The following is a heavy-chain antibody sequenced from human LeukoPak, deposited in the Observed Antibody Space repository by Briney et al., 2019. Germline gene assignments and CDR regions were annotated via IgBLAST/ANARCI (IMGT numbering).Heavy chain of an antibody. CDR3: AIVGATYYFDY. Sequence: VNVSCKASGYAFTSYGISWVRQAPGQGLEWMGWISAYNGNTNYAQRRQGRVTMTTDTSTTTAYMELRSLRSDDTAVYYCAIVGATYYFDYWGQRTVDPVSS. D-gene: IGHD1-26*01. CDR1: GYAFTSYG. V-gene: IGHV1-18*01. J-gene: IGHJ4*02. CDR2: ISAYNGNT.